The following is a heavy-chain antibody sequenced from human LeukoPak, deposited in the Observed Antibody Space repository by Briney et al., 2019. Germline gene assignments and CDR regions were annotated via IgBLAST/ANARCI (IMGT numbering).Heavy chain of an antibody. CDR3: AKEIGQQLVRPAGMDV. CDR1: GYTFTSYY. Sequence: SCKASGYTFTSYYMHWVRQAPGQGLEWMAVISYDGSNKYYADSVKGRFTISRDNSKNTLYLQMNSLRAEDTAVYYCAKEIGQQLVRPAGMDVWGQGTTVTVSS. D-gene: IGHD6-13*01. J-gene: IGHJ6*02. CDR2: ISYDGSNK. V-gene: IGHV3-30*16.